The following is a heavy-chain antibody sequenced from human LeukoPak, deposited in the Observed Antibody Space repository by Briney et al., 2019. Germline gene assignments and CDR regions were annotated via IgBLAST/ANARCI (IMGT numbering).Heavy chain of an antibody. J-gene: IGHJ4*02. D-gene: IGHD4-23*01. CDR1: GFTFSSYS. V-gene: IGHV3-23*01. CDR2: ISRSGGDM. Sequence: PGGSLRLSCAASGFTFSSYSMNWVRQAPGKGLEWVSMISRSGGDMYYADSVKGRFTISRDNSKNTLYLQMDSLRAEDTAVYYCAKDWGVVTLFEYWGQGVLVTVSS. CDR3: AKDWGVVTLFEY.